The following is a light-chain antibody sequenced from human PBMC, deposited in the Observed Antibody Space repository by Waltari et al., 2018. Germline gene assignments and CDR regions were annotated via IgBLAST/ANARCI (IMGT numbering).Light chain of an antibody. CDR1: QSVSRA. CDR2: AAS. J-gene: IGKJ1*01. CDR3: QHYVNVPVT. V-gene: IGKV3-20*01. Sequence: CRASQSVSRALAWYQQKPGQAPRLIIYAASTRATGVPDRVSGSGSGTDFSLTISRLDPEDFAVYYCQHYVNVPVTFGQGTKVEI.